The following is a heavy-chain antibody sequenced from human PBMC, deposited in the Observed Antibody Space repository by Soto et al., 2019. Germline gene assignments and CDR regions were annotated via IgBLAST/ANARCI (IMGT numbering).Heavy chain of an antibody. CDR1: GGSINSYY. CDR3: AHRLGRYDPTTWFDP. V-gene: IGHV4-59*01. Sequence: SETLSLTCTVSGGSINSYYWSWIRQTPGKGLEWIGYIYYSGSINYNPSLKSRVTISVDTSKNQFSLKLTSVTATDTAVYYCAHRLGRYDPTTWFDPWGQGTLVTVSS. J-gene: IGHJ5*02. CDR2: IYYSGSI. D-gene: IGHD1-1*01.